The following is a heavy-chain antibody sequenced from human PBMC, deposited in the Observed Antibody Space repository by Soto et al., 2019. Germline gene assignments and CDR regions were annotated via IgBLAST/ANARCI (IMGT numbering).Heavy chain of an antibody. CDR1: GESISSGYY. V-gene: IGHV4-38-2*01. D-gene: IGHD6-13*01. CDR3: ARHDLTYSSKDAFDI. J-gene: IGHJ3*02. CDR2: IYHSGTT. Sequence: SETLSLTCAVSGESISSGYYWAWIRQPPGKWLEWIGSIYHSGTTYYNPSLKSRVTISVDTSKNQFSLKLSSVTAADTAVYYCARHDLTYSSKDAFDIWGQGTMVTVSS.